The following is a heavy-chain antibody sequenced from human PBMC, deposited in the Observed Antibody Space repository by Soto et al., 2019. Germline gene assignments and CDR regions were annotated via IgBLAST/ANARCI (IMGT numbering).Heavy chain of an antibody. Sequence: QVQLQESGPRLVKPSQTLSLSCAVSGGSIISASYSWNWIRQSPGRGLEWIGHIYSSGSPYYNPSLTSRVSISVDTSNNQFSLKLTSVTAADTAVYFCAREDAARIERWFDAWGQGILVTVSS. CDR1: GGSIISASYS. V-gene: IGHV4-31*11. D-gene: IGHD6-6*01. CDR3: AREDAARIERWFDA. CDR2: IYSSGSP. J-gene: IGHJ5*02.